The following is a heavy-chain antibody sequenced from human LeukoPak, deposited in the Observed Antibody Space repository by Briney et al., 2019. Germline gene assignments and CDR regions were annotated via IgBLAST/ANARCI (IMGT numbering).Heavy chain of an antibody. CDR3: AKCSGGNCYHADDH. D-gene: IGHD2-15*01. J-gene: IGHJ5*02. CDR1: GFTFSAYN. Sequence: GGSLRLSCAASGFTFSAYNMNWVRQAPGKGLEWVSSISSGSRYIYYADSVKGRFTISRDNAKDSLYLQMNSLRAEDTAVYYCAKCSGGNCYHADDHWGQGTMVTVSP. V-gene: IGHV3-21*01. CDR2: ISSGSRYI.